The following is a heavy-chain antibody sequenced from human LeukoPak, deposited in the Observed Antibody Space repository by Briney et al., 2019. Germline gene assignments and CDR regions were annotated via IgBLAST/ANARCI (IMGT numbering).Heavy chain of an antibody. J-gene: IGHJ4*02. D-gene: IGHD6-19*01. V-gene: IGHV3-64D*09. Sequence: PGGSLRLSCSASGFAFSSYAMYWVRQAPGKGLEYVSAINKDGGTQYPADSVKGRITISRDNSKNTLYLQMSSLRPEDTAVYYCARDLYSSKDYWGQGTLVTVSS. CDR3: ARDLYSSKDY. CDR2: INKDGGTQ. CDR1: GFAFSSYA.